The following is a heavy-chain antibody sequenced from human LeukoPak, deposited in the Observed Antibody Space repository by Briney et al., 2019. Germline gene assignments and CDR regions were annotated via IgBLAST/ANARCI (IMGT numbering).Heavy chain of an antibody. J-gene: IGHJ4*02. CDR1: GYTFTSYG. CDR2: ISAYNGNT. D-gene: IGHD2-15*01. CDR3: ARAHKYCSGGSCQSGRDEY. V-gene: IGHV1-18*01. Sequence: ASVKVSCKASGYTFTSYGISWVLQAPGQGLEWMGWISAYNGNTNYAQKLQGRVTMTTDTSTSTAYMELRSLRSDDTAVYYGARAHKYCSGGSCQSGRDEYWGQGTLVTVSS.